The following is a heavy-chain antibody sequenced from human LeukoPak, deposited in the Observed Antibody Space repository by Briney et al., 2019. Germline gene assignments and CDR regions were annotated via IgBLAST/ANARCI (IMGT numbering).Heavy chain of an antibody. CDR1: GYTFTGYY. V-gene: IGHV1-2*06. CDR2: VNPNSCGT. CDR3: ARDPNYHDTSGSIGCNY. Sequence: ASVKVSCKASGYTFTGYYMHWVRQAPGQGLEWMGRVNPNSCGTNYAQKFQGRVTMTGDTSINTAYMELSRLTFDDTAVYYCARDPNYHDTSGSIGCNYWGQGTLVTVSS. J-gene: IGHJ4*02. D-gene: IGHD3-22*01.